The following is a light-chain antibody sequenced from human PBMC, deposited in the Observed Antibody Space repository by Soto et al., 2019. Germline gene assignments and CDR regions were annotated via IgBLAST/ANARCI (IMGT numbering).Light chain of an antibody. Sequence: EIVLTQSPGTLSLSPGERATLSCRASQSVSSSYLAWYQQNRGQAPRLLIYGASSRATGIPNRFSGSGSGTDFTITISRLGPEDFAVDYCQQYGSSRWTFGQGTKVEIK. CDR1: QSVSSSY. CDR2: GAS. V-gene: IGKV3-20*01. J-gene: IGKJ1*01. CDR3: QQYGSSRWT.